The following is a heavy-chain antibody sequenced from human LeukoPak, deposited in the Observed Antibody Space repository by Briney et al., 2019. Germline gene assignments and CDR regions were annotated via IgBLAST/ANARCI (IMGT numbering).Heavy chain of an antibody. CDR3: AKYGNYLVD. CDR1: GDSISGYY. Sequence: PSETLSLTCTVSGDSISGYYWSWIRQPRGKGLEYTGYVYYSGATNSNPSLKSRVTISLDTSKNQFSLKLNSVTAADTAVYYCAKYGNYLVDWGQGTLVTVSS. J-gene: IGHJ4*02. D-gene: IGHD2/OR15-2a*01. CDR2: VYYSGAT. V-gene: IGHV4-59*01.